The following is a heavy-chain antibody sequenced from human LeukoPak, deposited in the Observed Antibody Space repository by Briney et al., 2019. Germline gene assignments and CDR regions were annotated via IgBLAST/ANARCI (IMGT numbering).Heavy chain of an antibody. CDR3: ARVLTGSWDWFDP. CDR1: GFNFRGQA. J-gene: IGHJ5*02. V-gene: IGHV3-74*01. Sequence: GGSLRLSCAASGFNFRGQAMSWVRQGPGKGLVWVSRINSDGSRTNYADSVKGRFTISRDNAKNTLYLQMSSLRAEDTAVYYCARVLTGSWDWFDPWGQGTLVTVSS. CDR2: INSDGSRT. D-gene: IGHD2-8*02.